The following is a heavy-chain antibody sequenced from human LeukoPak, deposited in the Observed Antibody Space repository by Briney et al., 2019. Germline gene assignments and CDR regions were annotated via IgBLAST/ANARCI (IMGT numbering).Heavy chain of an antibody. CDR3: AKDLIGSGYYFDP. V-gene: IGHV3-23*01. Sequence: PGGSLRLSCAASGFTFSSYSMNWVRQAPGKGLEWVSAISGSGGSTYYADSVKGRFTISRDNSKNTLYLQMNSLRAEDTAVYYCAKDLIGSGYYFDPWGQGTLVTVSS. J-gene: IGHJ5*02. CDR2: ISGSGGST. D-gene: IGHD3-22*01. CDR1: GFTFSSYS.